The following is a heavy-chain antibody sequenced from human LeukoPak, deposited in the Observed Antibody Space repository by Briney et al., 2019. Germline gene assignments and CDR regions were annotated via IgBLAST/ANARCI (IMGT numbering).Heavy chain of an antibody. CDR3: AKDAITMVRGVIATYFDY. J-gene: IGHJ4*02. Sequence: GGSLRLSCAASGFTFSSYSMHWVRQAPGKGLEWVAAISYDGSNEYYADSVKGRFTISRDNSKNTLYLQMNSLRAGDTAVYYCAKDAITMVRGVIATYFDYWGQGTLVTVSS. CDR1: GFTFSSYS. CDR2: ISYDGSNE. D-gene: IGHD3-10*01. V-gene: IGHV3-30-3*01.